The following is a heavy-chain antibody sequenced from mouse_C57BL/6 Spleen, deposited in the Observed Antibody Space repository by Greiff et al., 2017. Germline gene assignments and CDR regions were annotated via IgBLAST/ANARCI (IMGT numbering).Heavy chain of an antibody. D-gene: IGHD2-4*01. V-gene: IGHV1-82*01. J-gene: IGHJ3*01. CDR3: ASKAYDYDWFAY. CDR2: IYPGDGDT. CDR1: GYAFSSSW. Sequence: VQLQQSGPELVKPGASVKISCKASGYAFSSSWMNWVKQRPGKGLEWIGRIYPGDGDTNYNGKFKGKATLTADKSSSTAYMQLSSLTSEDSAVYFCASKAYDYDWFAYWGQGTLVTVSA.